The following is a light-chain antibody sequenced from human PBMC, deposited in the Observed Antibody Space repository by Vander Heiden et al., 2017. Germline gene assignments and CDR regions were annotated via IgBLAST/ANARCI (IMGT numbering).Light chain of an antibody. CDR3: QSFDSSLSAWV. CDR2: RDN. Sequence: QSVLTQPPSVSVAPGQRVTISCTGSSSNIGAGYDLHWYQLLPGTAPKLLIYRDNNRPSGVPDRFSGSKSGTSASLAITGLQAEDEADYYCQSFDSSLSAWVFGGGTKVTVL. J-gene: IGLJ3*02. CDR1: SSNIGAGYD. V-gene: IGLV1-40*01.